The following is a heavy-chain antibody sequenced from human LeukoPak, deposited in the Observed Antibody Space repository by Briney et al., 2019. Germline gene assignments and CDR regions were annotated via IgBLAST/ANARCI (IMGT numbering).Heavy chain of an antibody. CDR2: MNPNNGNT. J-gene: IGHJ5*02. V-gene: IGHV1-8*01. CDR1: GFTFTSYD. D-gene: IGHD3-10*01. CDR3: VRDGEGVAISVNYWFDP. Sequence: ASVKVSCTAFGFTFTSYDINWVRQASGQGLEWMGWMNPNNGNTGYAQKFQGRVTMTRDTSISTAYMELRGLRSEDTAVYYCVRDGEGVAISVNYWFDPWGQGTLVTVSS.